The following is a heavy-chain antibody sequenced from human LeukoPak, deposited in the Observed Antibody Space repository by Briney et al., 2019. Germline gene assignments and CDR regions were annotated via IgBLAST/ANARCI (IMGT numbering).Heavy chain of an antibody. CDR1: GLTFSSYA. V-gene: IGHV3-23*01. Sequence: PGGSLRLSCAASGLTFSSYAMSWVRQAPGKGLEWVSAISGSGGSTYYADSVKGRFTISRDNSKNTLYLQMNSLRAEDTAVYYCARDRDLGEGAFDIWGQGTMVTVSS. CDR2: ISGSGGST. CDR3: ARDRDLGEGAFDI. J-gene: IGHJ3*02.